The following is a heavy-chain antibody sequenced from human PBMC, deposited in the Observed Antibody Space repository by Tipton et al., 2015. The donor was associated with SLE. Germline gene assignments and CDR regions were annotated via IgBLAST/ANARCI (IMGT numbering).Heavy chain of an antibody. D-gene: IGHD6-13*01. Sequence: TLSLTCTVSGGSISSGSYYWSWIRQPAGKGLEWIGYIYTSGSTNYNPSLKSRVTMSVDTSKNQFSLKLSSVTAADTAVYYCARDSWSGIAPGGLDVWGQGTTVTVSS. CDR1: GGSISSGSYY. CDR3: ARDSWSGIAPGGLDV. V-gene: IGHV4-61*09. J-gene: IGHJ6*02. CDR2: IYTSGST.